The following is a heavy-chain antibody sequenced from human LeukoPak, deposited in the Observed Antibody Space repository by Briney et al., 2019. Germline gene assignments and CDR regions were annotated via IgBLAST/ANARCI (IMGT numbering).Heavy chain of an antibody. J-gene: IGHJ4*02. CDR3: AGYYGSGQWDN. D-gene: IGHD3-10*01. Sequence: SETLSLTCTVSGVSISSYCWSWVRQPPGKGLEWIGYTYNSGSSSYSPSFKSRVTISTDTPRNQFFPRLTSVTAADTAVYYCAGYYGSGQWDNWGQGTLVTVSS. V-gene: IGHV4-59*12. CDR2: TYNSGSS. CDR1: GVSISSYC.